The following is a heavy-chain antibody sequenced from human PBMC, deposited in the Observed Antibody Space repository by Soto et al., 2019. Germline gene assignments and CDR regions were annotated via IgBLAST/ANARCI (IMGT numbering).Heavy chain of an antibody. V-gene: IGHV3-23*01. J-gene: IGHJ4*02. Sequence: GGSLRLSCAAAGFAFSAYAMTWVRQAPGKGLEWVSVISGSGGSSYYAASVKGRFTISRDNSKNTLYLQMDSLRAEDTAVYYCAKGEVRGIIPSYFDYWGLGTLVTVSS. CDR3: AKGEVRGIIPSYFDY. CDR2: ISGSGGSS. D-gene: IGHD3-10*01. CDR1: GFAFSAYA.